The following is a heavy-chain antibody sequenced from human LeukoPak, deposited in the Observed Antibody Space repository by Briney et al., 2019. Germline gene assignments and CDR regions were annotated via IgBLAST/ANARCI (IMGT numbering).Heavy chain of an antibody. J-gene: IGHJ4*02. D-gene: IGHD6-25*01. CDR1: GFTLNTYW. Sequence: GGSLRLSCAASGFTLNTYWIHWVRQTPQTGLEWVAGISGDGNFKKNADSVRGRLTIFTDNAKSTVSLQVSSLRAEDTAVYYCTATPWGGAAAIFDYWGQGILVTVSS. CDR3: TATPWGGAAAIFDY. V-gene: IGHV3-74*01. CDR2: ISGDGNFK.